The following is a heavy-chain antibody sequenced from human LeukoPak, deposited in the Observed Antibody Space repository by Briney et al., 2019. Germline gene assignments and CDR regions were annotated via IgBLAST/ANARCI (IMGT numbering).Heavy chain of an antibody. V-gene: IGHV3-48*03. CDR3: ARLSEMLRGPEAIYYFDY. CDR2: ISSSGSTI. D-gene: IGHD3-10*01. J-gene: IGHJ4*02. CDR1: GFTFSSYE. Sequence: GGSLRLSCAASGFTFSSYEMNWVRQAPGKGLEWVSYISSSGSTIYYADSVKGRFTISRDNAKSSLFLQMNSLRAEDTAVYYCARLSEMLRGPEAIYYFDYWGQGTLVTVSS.